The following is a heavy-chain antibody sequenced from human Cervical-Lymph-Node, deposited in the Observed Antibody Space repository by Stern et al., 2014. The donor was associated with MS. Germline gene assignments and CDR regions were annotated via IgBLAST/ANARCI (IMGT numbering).Heavy chain of an antibody. Sequence: QLQPQESGPGLVKPSETLSLTCTVSGGSISSYYWSRIRQLPGNGLEWIGYIYYSGSTNYNPSLKSRVTISVDASKNQFSLKLSSVTAAATAVYYCARDSRHCRRASCQPDDAFDMWGQGTMVTVSS. CDR3: ARDSRHCRRASCQPDDAFDM. J-gene: IGHJ3*02. CDR2: IYYSGST. CDR1: GGSISSYY. D-gene: IGHD2-2*01. V-gene: IGHV4-59*01.